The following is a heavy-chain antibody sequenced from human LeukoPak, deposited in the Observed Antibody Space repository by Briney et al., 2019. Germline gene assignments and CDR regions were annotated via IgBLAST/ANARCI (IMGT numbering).Heavy chain of an antibody. CDR2: IYPGDSDT. J-gene: IGHJ4*02. Sequence: GESLKISCKGSGYSFTTYWIGWVRQVPGKGLEWMGIIYPGDSDTTYSPSFQGQVTISADKSIRTAYLQWSSLKASDTAMYYYARRTDTGFSDYWGQGTLVTVSS. CDR3: ARRTDTGFSDY. V-gene: IGHV5-51*01. CDR1: GYSFTTYW. D-gene: IGHD2-8*02.